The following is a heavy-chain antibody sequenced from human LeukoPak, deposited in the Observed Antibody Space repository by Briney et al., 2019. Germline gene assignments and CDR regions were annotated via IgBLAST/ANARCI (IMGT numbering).Heavy chain of an antibody. CDR2: IYYSGST. CDR1: GGSISSSSYH. J-gene: IGHJ5*02. CDR3: ARQPGYYDFWSGYYADNWFDP. Sequence: SETLSLTCTVSGGSISSSSYHWGWIRQPPGKGLEWIGSIYYSGSTYYNPSLKSRVTISVDTSKNQFSLKLSSVTAADTAVYYCARQPGYYDFWSGYYADNWFDPWGQGTLVTVSS. D-gene: IGHD3-3*01. V-gene: IGHV4-39*01.